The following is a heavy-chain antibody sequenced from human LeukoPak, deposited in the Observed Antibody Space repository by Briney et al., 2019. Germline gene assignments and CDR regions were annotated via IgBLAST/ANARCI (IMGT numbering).Heavy chain of an antibody. Sequence: SEALSLTCTVSGGSISSHYWSWVRQPPGKGLEWIGYIYYSGSNNYNPSLKNRVTISVDTSKNQFSLKLSSVTAADTAVYYCARDLATAATADRAFDIWGQGTMVTVSS. D-gene: IGHD6-13*01. V-gene: IGHV4-59*11. CDR1: GGSISSHY. CDR3: ARDLATAATADRAFDI. CDR2: IYYSGSN. J-gene: IGHJ3*02.